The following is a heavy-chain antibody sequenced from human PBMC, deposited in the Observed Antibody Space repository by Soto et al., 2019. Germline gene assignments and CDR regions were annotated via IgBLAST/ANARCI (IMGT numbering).Heavy chain of an antibody. Sequence: QVQLQQWGAGLLKPSETLSLTCAVYGGSFSGYYWSWIRQPPGKGLEWIGEINHSGSTNYNPSLKSRLTISVDTSKNQFSLKLSSVTAADTAVYYCARKGTMIVAHDYWGQGTLVTVSS. CDR3: ARKGTMIVAHDY. V-gene: IGHV4-34*01. CDR2: INHSGST. CDR1: GGSFSGYY. J-gene: IGHJ4*02. D-gene: IGHD3-22*01.